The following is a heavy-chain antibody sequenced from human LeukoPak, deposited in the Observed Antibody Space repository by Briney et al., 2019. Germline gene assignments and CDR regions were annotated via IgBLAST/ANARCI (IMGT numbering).Heavy chain of an antibody. Sequence: GGSLRLSCAASGFTFSSYAMSWVRQAPGKGLEWVSAISGSGGSTYYADSVKGRFTISRDNSKNTLYLQMNSLRAEDTAVYYCTKMEPDYGDSYYFDYWGQGTLVTVSS. J-gene: IGHJ4*02. CDR2: ISGSGGST. V-gene: IGHV3-23*01. D-gene: IGHD4-17*01. CDR3: TKMEPDYGDSYYFDY. CDR1: GFTFSSYA.